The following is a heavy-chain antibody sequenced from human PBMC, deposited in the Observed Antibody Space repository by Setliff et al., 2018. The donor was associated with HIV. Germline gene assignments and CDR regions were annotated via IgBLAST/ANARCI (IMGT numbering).Heavy chain of an antibody. V-gene: IGHV4-34*01. D-gene: IGHD2-15*01. CDR3: ARGRGYCSGGSCYSQWYFDL. J-gene: IGHJ2*01. CDR2: INHSGST. Sequence: SETLSLTCAVYGGSFSGYYWSWIRQPPGKGLEWIGEINHSGSTNYNPSLKSRVTISVYTSKNQFSLKLSSVTAADTAVYYCARGRGYCSGGSCYSQWYFDLWGRGTLVTVSS. CDR1: GGSFSGYY.